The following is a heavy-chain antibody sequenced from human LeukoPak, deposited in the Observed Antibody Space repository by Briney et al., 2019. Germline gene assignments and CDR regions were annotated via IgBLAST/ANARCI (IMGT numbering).Heavy chain of an antibody. CDR2: INPNSGGT. CDR3: ARDGYYYDSSGSDY. CDR1: GYTFTGYY. D-gene: IGHD3-22*01. V-gene: IGHV1-2*02. Sequence: ASVKVSCKASGYTFTGYYMHWVRQAPGQGLEWMGWINPNSGGTNYAQKFQGRVTMTRDTSISTAYMELSRLRSDDTAVYYCARDGYYYDSSGSDYWGQGTLVTVSS. J-gene: IGHJ4*02.